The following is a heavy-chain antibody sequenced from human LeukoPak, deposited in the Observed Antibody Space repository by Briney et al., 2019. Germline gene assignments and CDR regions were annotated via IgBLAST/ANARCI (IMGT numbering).Heavy chain of an antibody. V-gene: IGHV3-48*03. CDR3: ARGTTINNFDY. J-gene: IGHJ4*02. CDR2: ISTSGINI. CDR1: GFTFSSYE. D-gene: IGHD4-17*01. Sequence: PGGSLRLSCAGSGFTFSSYEMNWVRQAPGKGPEWISYISTSGINIHYADSVKGRFTISRDNAKNSLYLQMSSLREEDTAVYYCARGTTINNFDYWGQGTPVTVSS.